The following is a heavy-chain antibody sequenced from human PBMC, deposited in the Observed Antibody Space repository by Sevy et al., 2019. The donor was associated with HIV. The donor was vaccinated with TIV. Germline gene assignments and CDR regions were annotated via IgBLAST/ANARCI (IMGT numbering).Heavy chain of an antibody. J-gene: IGHJ4*02. CDR1: GGSFSGYY. CDR3: ARGWVVVAAAGFDY. CDR2: INHSGST. V-gene: IGHV4-34*01. Sequence: SETLSLTCAVYGGSFSGYYWSWIRQPPGKGLEWIGEINHSGSTNYNPSLKSRVTISVDTSKNQFPLKLSSVTAADTAVYYCARGWVVVAAAGFDYWGQGTLVTVSS. D-gene: IGHD2-15*01.